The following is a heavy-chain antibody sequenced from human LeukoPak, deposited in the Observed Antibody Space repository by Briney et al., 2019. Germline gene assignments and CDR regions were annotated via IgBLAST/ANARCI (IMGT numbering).Heavy chain of an antibody. J-gene: IGHJ4*02. CDR3: ARRISTRRGETCSSTSCYFDY. V-gene: IGHV4-38-2*01. CDR1: GFSISSGYF. Sequence: PSETLSLTCAVSGFSISSGYFWAWIRQSPGKGLEWIGSIFHNGITYYNPSLKSRITISVDTSKNQFSLRLSSVTAADTAVYYCARRISTRRGETCSSTSCYFDYWGQGTLVTASS. CDR2: IFHNGIT. D-gene: IGHD2-2*01.